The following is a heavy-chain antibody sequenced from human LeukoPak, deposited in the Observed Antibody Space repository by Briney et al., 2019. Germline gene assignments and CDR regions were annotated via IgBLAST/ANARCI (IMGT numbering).Heavy chain of an antibody. V-gene: IGHV4-4*09. CDR3: ARHSIYYYDSSGYKSSLFDY. D-gene: IGHD3-22*01. CDR1: GGSISSYY. CDR2: IYTSGST. J-gene: IGHJ4*02. Sequence: SETLSLTCTVSGGSISSYYWSWIRQPPGKGLERIGYIYTSGSTNYNPSLKSRVTISVDTSKNQFSLKLSSVTAADTAVYYCARHSIYYYDSSGYKSSLFDYWGQGTLVTVSS.